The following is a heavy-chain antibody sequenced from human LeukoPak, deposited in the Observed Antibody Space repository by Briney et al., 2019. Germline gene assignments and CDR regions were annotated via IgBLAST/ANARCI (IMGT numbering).Heavy chain of an antibody. Sequence: GGSLRLSCTASGFTFSSYSMNWVRQAPGKGLEWVSSISTSSSYIYYADSVKGRFTISRDNAKNSLYLQMNSLRAEDTAVYYCAELGITMIGGVWGKGATVTISS. CDR2: ISTSSSYI. CDR1: GFTFSSYS. V-gene: IGHV3-21*01. D-gene: IGHD3-10*02. J-gene: IGHJ6*04. CDR3: AELGITMIGGV.